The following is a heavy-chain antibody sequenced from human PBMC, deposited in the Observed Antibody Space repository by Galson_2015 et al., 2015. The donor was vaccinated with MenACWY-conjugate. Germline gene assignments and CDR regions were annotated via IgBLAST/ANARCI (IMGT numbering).Heavy chain of an antibody. J-gene: IGHJ6*02. Sequence: SVKVSCKASGYTFTSYGISWVRQAPGQGLEWMGWISAYNGNTNYAQKLQGRVTMTTDTSTSTAYMELRSLRSDDTAVYYCARDDVGDIAVAGTGGFDYYYGMDVWGQGTTVTVSS. CDR2: ISAYNGNT. CDR3: ARDDVGDIAVAGTGGFDYYYGMDV. V-gene: IGHV1-18*01. CDR1: GYTFTSYG. D-gene: IGHD6-19*01.